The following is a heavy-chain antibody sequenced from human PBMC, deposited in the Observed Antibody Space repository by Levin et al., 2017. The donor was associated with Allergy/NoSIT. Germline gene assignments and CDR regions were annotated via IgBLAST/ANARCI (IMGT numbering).Heavy chain of an antibody. CDR1: GFTFSDYY. J-gene: IGHJ4*02. V-gene: IGHV3-11*01. Sequence: GGSLRLSCAASGFTFSDYYMSWIRQAPGKGLEWVSYISSSGSTIYYADSVKGRFTISRDNAKNSLYLQMNSLRAEDTAVYYCASGRLELGYCSSTSCRRGLYDQWGQGTLVTVSS. CDR3: ASGRLELGYCSSTSCRRGLYDQ. CDR2: ISSSGSTI. D-gene: IGHD2-2*01.